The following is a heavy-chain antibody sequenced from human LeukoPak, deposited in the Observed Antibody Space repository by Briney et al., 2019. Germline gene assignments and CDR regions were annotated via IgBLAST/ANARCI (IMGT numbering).Heavy chain of an antibody. V-gene: IGHV4-59*08. J-gene: IGHJ4*02. Sequence: SETLSLTCTVSGGSISSYYWSWIRQPPGKGLEWIGYIYYSGSTNYNPSLKSRVTISVDTSKNQFSLKLSSVTAADTAVYYCARSSPPGDYGGNSELDYWGQGTLVTVSS. D-gene: IGHD4-23*01. CDR2: IYYSGST. CDR1: GGSISSYY. CDR3: ARSSPPGDYGGNSELDY.